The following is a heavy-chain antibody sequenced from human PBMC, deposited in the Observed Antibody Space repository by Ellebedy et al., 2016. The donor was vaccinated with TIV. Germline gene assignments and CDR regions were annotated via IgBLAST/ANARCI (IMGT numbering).Heavy chain of an antibody. CDR3: AKDISSGWYYFDY. Sequence: SLKISCAASGFTFDDYAMHWVRQAPGKGLEWVSGISWNSGSIGYADSVKGRFTISRDNAKNSLYLQMNSLRAEDTALYYCAKDISSGWYYFDYWGQGTLIIVSS. D-gene: IGHD6-19*01. V-gene: IGHV3-9*01. CDR2: ISWNSGSI. CDR1: GFTFDDYA. J-gene: IGHJ4*02.